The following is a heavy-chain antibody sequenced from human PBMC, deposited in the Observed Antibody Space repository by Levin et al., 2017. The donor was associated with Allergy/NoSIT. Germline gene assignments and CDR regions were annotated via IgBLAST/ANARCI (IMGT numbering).Heavy chain of an antibody. J-gene: IGHJ4*02. CDR1: GFTFSSYS. D-gene: IGHD3-10*01. Sequence: PGGSLRLSCAASGFTFSSYSMNWVRQAPGKGLEWVSYISSSSSTIYYADSVKGRFTISRDNAKNSLYLQMNSLRAEDTAVYYCARDQGTMVRGVIIVGRHFDYWGQGTLVTVSS. V-gene: IGHV3-48*01. CDR2: ISSSSSTI. CDR3: ARDQGTMVRGVIIVGRHFDY.